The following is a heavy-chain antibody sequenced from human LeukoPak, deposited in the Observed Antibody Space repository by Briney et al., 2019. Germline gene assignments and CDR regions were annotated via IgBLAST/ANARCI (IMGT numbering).Heavy chain of an antibody. CDR1: GFTFSSYS. Sequence: GSLRLSCAASGFTFSSYSMNWVRQAPGKGLEWVSSISSSSSYIYYADSVKGRFTISRDNAKNSLYLQMNSLRAEDTAVYYCVRGGDRDAFDIWGQGTMVTVSS. CDR3: VRGGDRDAFDI. D-gene: IGHD2-21*02. J-gene: IGHJ3*02. V-gene: IGHV3-21*01. CDR2: ISSSSSYI.